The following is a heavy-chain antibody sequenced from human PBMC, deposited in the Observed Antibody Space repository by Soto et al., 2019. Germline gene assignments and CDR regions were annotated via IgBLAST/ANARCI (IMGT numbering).Heavy chain of an antibody. D-gene: IGHD1-26*01. V-gene: IGHV4-59*12. CDR3: VRVGVGIGNHFDS. Sequence: SETLSLTCSVSNGSISGFYWTWIRQPPGKILEWIGYIHYSGRTDYNPSLTSRTTMSVDTSKNQFSLNLKSITAADTAVYYCVRVGVGIGNHFDSWGRGTLVTVSS. J-gene: IGHJ4*02. CDR2: IHYSGRT. CDR1: NGSISGFY.